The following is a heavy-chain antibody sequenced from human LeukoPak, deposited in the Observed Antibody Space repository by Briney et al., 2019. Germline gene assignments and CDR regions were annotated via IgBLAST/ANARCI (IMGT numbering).Heavy chain of an antibody. CDR3: ARAGRRPYYYYYYMDV. CDR1: GFTFSSYW. Sequence: PGGSLRLSXAASGFTFSSYWMSWVRQAPGKGLEWVANIKQDGSEKYYVDSVEGRFTISRDNAKNSLYLQMNSLRAEDTAVYYCARAGRRPYYYYYYMDVWGKGTTVTVSS. D-gene: IGHD7-27*01. J-gene: IGHJ6*03. V-gene: IGHV3-7*01. CDR2: IKQDGSEK.